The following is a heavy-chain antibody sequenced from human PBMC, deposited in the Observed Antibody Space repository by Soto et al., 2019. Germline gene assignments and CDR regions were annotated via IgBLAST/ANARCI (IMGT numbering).Heavy chain of an antibody. V-gene: IGHV3-48*01. CDR1: GFTFSSYS. D-gene: IGHD6-13*01. J-gene: IGHJ4*02. CDR2: ISSSTI. CDR3: ARGPQMYSSSWTRGYFDY. Sequence: GGSLRLSCAASGFTFSSYSMNWVRQAPGKGLEWVSYISSSTIYYADSVKGRFTISRDNSKNTLYLQMNSLRAEDTAVYYCARGPQMYSSSWTRGYFDYWGQGTLVTVSS.